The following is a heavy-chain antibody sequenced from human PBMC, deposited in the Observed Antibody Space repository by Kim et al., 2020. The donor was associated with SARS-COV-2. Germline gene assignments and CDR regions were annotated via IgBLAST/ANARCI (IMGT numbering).Heavy chain of an antibody. Sequence: TIYNPSLQSRVTISIDTSKKEFSLKLSSVTAADTAVYYCARRGSSSWFDYWGQGTLVTVSS. D-gene: IGHD6-13*01. V-gene: IGHV4-39*01. CDR2: T. J-gene: IGHJ4*02. CDR3: ARRGSSSWFDY.